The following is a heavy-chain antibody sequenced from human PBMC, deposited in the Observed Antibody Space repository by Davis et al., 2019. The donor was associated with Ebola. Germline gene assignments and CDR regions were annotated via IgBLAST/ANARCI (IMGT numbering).Heavy chain of an antibody. CDR1: GGSISSGDYY. D-gene: IGHD2-2*01. Sequence: MPSETLSLTCTVSGGSISSGDYYWSWIRQPPGKGLEWIGYIYYSGSTYYNPSLKSRVTISVDTSKNQFSLKLSSVTAADTAVYYCASGAYCSCTSCFLYYYYGMDVWGQGTTVTVSS. CDR2: IYYSGST. CDR3: ASGAYCSCTSCFLYYYYGMDV. V-gene: IGHV4-30-4*01. J-gene: IGHJ6*02.